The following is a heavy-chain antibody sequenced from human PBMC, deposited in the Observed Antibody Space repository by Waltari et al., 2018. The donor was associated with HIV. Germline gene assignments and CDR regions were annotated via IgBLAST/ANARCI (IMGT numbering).Heavy chain of an antibody. Sequence: EVQLLESGGGLLQPGGSLTLSCAASGFTFGSYALTWARTAPGKGLEWVSTIRGSGGGTYYADSVKGRFTVSRDNSKNTLFVQMSSLKAEDTAVYYCATRHSSSTWYWGQYFDYWGQGTLVTVSS. CDR3: ATRHSSSTWYWGQYFDY. D-gene: IGHD6-13*01. CDR2: IRGSGGGT. V-gene: IGHV3-23*01. CDR1: GFTFGSYA. J-gene: IGHJ4*02.